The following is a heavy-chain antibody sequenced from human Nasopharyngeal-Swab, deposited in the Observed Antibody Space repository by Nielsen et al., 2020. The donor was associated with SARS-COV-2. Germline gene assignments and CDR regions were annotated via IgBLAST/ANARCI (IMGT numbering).Heavy chain of an antibody. J-gene: IGHJ3*02. CDR3: ARLPYDFWSGSRGAFDI. D-gene: IGHD3-3*01. Sequence: GSLRLSCTVSGGSISSYYWSWIRQPPGKGLEWIGYIYCSGSTNYNPSLKSRVTISVDTSKNQFSLKLSSVTAADTAVYYCARLPYDFWSGSRGAFDIWGQGTMVTVSS. V-gene: IGHV4-59*08. CDR2: IYCSGST. CDR1: GGSISSYY.